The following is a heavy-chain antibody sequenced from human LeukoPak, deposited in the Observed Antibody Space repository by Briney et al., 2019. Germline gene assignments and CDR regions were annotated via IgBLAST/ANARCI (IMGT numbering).Heavy chain of an antibody. CDR1: GYTFTSYD. Sequence: ASVKVSCKASGYTFTSYDFNWVRQATGQRPEWMGWMSPNSGDTGYAQKFQDRVTMTRNTSISTAYMELSGLKSEDTAVYYCARDYGGDSGWFDPWGQGTLVTVSS. D-gene: IGHD4-23*01. CDR3: ARDYGGDSGWFDP. V-gene: IGHV1-8*01. CDR2: MSPNSGDT. J-gene: IGHJ5*02.